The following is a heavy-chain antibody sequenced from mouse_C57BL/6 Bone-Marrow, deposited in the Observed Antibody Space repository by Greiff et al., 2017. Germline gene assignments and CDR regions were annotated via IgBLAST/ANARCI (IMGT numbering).Heavy chain of an antibody. CDR1: GYTFTSYW. J-gene: IGHJ1*03. CDR3: ARWSKED. V-gene: IGHV1-64*01. CDR2: IHPNSGST. D-gene: IGHD2-5*01. Sequence: VQLQQSGAELVKPGASVKLSCKASGYTFTSYWMHWVQQRPGQGLEWIGMIHPNSGSTYYNEKFKSKATLTVDKSSSTAYMQLSSLTSEDAAVYYYARWSKEDWGTGTTVTVSS.